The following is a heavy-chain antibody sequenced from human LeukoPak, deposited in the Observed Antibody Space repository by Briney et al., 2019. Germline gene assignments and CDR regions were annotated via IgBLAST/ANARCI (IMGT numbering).Heavy chain of an antibody. CDR3: ARGARSGYAKY. Sequence: GGSLRLSCAASVFTFSCCWMSWVRQAPGKGLEWVTNIKQDGSEKYCVDSVKGRFTISRDNAKNSLYLQMNSLRAEDTAVYYCARGARSGYAKYWGQETLVTVSS. J-gene: IGHJ4*02. D-gene: IGHD5-12*01. CDR2: IKQDGSEK. V-gene: IGHV3-7*01. CDR1: VFTFSCCW.